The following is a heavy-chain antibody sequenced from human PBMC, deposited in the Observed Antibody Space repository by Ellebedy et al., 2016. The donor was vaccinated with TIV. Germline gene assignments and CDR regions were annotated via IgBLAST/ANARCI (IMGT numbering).Heavy chain of an antibody. CDR1: GGSIRNYY. Sequence: MPSETLSLTCTVSGGSIRNYYWTWIRQPPGKGLEWMGHMYYSGKSNYKPSLKSRVTMSIDTSKNEFSLKMSSVTAADTAVYYCAASKSADSDYWGPGTLVTVS. D-gene: IGHD2-2*01. CDR3: AASKSADSDY. CDR2: MYYSGKS. J-gene: IGHJ4*02. V-gene: IGHV4-59*01.